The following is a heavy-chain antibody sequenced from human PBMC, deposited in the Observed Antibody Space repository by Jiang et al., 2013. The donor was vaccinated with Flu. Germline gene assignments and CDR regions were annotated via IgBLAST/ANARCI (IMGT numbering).Heavy chain of an antibody. D-gene: IGHD2-2*01. CDR1: GGSIRSADYS. Sequence: SGLVKPSQTLSLTCVVSGGSIRSADYSWTWIRQPPGKGLEWIGYIYHSGGTYYNLSLKSRVTISIDTSKSQFSLNLSSVTAADTAVYYCARRMDAHCSGSSCYEGNWFDPWGQGTLVTVSS. CDR2: IYHSGGT. J-gene: IGHJ5*02. V-gene: IGHV4-30-2*01. CDR3: ARRMDAHCSGSSCYEGNWFDP.